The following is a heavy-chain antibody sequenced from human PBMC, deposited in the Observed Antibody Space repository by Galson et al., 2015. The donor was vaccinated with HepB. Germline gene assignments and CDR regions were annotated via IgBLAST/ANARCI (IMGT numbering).Heavy chain of an antibody. CDR2: INGGNGHT. V-gene: IGHV1-3*01. CDR1: GYTFTSYA. Sequence: SVKVSCKALGYTFTSYAMHWVRQAPGQSLEWVGWINGGNGHTKHSQNFQDRVTITRDTSATTAYMELSSLRSEDTAVYFCARVDSSGYFSTSYYYYSMDVWGQGTTVTVSS. CDR3: ARVDSSGYFSTSYYYYSMDV. D-gene: IGHD3-22*01. J-gene: IGHJ6*02.